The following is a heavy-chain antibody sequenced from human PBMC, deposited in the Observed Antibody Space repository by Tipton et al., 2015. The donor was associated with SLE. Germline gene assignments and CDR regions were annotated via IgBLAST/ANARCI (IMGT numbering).Heavy chain of an antibody. V-gene: IGHV4-59*12. CDR2: ISYSGST. J-gene: IGHJ4*02. CDR3: ARGGYSSAWYGDYFVY. CDR1: GDTISDYY. Sequence: TLSLTCTVSGDTISDYYWSWIRQPPGKGLEGIGYISYSGSTNYSPPLKSRVTISLDTSKTQFSLKLRSVTAADTAIYYCARGGYSSAWYGDYFVYCGQGTLVTVSS. D-gene: IGHD6-19*01.